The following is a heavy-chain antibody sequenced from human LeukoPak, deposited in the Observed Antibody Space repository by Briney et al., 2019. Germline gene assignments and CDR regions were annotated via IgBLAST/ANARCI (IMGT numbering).Heavy chain of an antibody. CDR3: ARDPYYYDSSGYYDAFDI. Sequence: GGSLRLSCAASGFTFSSYAMNWVRQAPGKGLEWVSVIYSGGSTYYADSVKGRFTISRDNSKNTLYLQTNSLRAEDTAVYYCARDPYYYDSSGYYDAFDIWGQGTMVTVSS. J-gene: IGHJ3*02. CDR1: GFTFSSYA. D-gene: IGHD3-22*01. V-gene: IGHV3-53*01. CDR2: IYSGGST.